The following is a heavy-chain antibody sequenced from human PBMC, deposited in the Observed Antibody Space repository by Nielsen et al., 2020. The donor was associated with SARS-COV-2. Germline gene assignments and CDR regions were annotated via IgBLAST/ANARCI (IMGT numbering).Heavy chain of an antibody. CDR2: INPSGGST. V-gene: IGHV1-46*01. CDR1: GYTFTSYY. CDR3: ARNTVDTAMDTYYYYGMDV. D-gene: IGHD5-18*01. Sequence: ASVKVSCKASGYTFTSYYMHWVRQAPGQGLEWMGIINPSGGSTSYAQKFQGRVTMTRDTSTSTVYMELSSLRSEDTAVYYCARNTVDTAMDTYYYYGMDVWGQGTTVTVSS. J-gene: IGHJ6*02.